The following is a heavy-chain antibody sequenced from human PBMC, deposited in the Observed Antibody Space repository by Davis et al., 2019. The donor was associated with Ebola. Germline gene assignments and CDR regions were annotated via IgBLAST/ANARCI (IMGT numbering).Heavy chain of an antibody. Sequence: GESLKISCAASGFTFSSYWMHWVRQAPGKGLVWVSRISSDGSSTSYADSVKGRFTISRDNAKHALYLQMNSLRVEDTALYYCVAANYYGMDAWGQGTAVTVS. D-gene: IGHD6-25*01. V-gene: IGHV3-74*01. CDR1: GFTFSSYW. CDR3: VAANYYGMDA. CDR2: ISSDGSST. J-gene: IGHJ6*02.